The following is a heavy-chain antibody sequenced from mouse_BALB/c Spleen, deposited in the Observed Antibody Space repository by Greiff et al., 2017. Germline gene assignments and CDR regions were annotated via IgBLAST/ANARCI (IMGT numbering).Heavy chain of an antibody. CDR1: GYTFTSYW. D-gene: IGHD2-3*01. J-gene: IGHJ3*01. V-gene: IGHV1-7*01. CDR2: INPSTGYT. CDR3: ARGGYYVAWFAY. Sequence: QVQLQQSGAELAKPGASVKMSCKASGYTFTSYWMHWVKQRPGQGLEWIGYINPSTGYTEYNQKFKDKATLTADKSSSTAYMQLSSLTSEDSAVYYCARGGYYVAWFAYWGQGTLVTVSA.